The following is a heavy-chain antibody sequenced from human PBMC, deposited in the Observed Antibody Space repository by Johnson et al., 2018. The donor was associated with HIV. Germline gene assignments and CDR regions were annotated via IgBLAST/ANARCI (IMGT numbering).Heavy chain of an antibody. CDR2: IYSDGST. Sequence: VQLVESGGGLIQPGGSLRLSCAASGFIVSFNSMHWVRQAPGKGLEWVSLIYSDGSTHYADSVKGRFTISRDYSKNTPYLQINSLRGEDTAVYYCATERGRRYDALHIWGQGTMVTVSS. CDR1: GFIVSFNS. CDR3: ATERGRRYDALHI. D-gene: IGHD1-26*01. J-gene: IGHJ3*02. V-gene: IGHV3-53*01.